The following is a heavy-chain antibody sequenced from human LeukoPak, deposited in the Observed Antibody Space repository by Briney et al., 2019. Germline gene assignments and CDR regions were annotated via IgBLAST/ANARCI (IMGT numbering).Heavy chain of an antibody. CDR3: ARVDYSSGWSAFDI. CDR2: IIPIFGTA. V-gene: IGHV1-69*06. J-gene: IGHJ3*02. Sequence: GASVKASCKASGGTFSSYAISWVRQAPGQGLEWMGGIIPIFGTANYAQKFQGRVTITADKSTSTAYMELSSLRSEDTAVYYCARVDYSSGWSAFDIWGQGTMVTVSS. D-gene: IGHD6-19*01. CDR1: GGTFSSYA.